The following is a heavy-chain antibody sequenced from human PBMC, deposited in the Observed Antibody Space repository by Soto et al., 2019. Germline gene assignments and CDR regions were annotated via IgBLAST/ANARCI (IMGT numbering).Heavy chain of an antibody. Sequence: VASVKVSCKASGYTFTSYGISWVRQAPGQGLEWMGWISAYNGNTNYAQKLQGRVTMTTDTSTSTAYMELRSLRSDDTAVYYCARDFYDFWSGYEVDYFDYWGQGTLVTVSS. V-gene: IGHV1-18*01. CDR2: ISAYNGNT. CDR1: GYTFTSYG. CDR3: ARDFYDFWSGYEVDYFDY. J-gene: IGHJ4*02. D-gene: IGHD3-3*01.